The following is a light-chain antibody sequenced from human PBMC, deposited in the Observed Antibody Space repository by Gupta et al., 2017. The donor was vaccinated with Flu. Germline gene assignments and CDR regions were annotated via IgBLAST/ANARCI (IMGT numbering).Light chain of an antibody. Sequence: AWYQQKAGKDPKLLINAASTVQSGVPSRFSGSGFGTDFTLTISSLHPEDVATYYCQKENSAPPTFGGGTKVAIK. J-gene: IGKJ4*01. V-gene: IGKV1-27*01. CDR3: QKENSAPPT. CDR2: AAS.